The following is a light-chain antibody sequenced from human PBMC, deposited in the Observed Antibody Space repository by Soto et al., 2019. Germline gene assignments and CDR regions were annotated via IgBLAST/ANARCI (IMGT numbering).Light chain of an antibody. CDR3: QSYDSSNWV. V-gene: IGLV6-57*01. CDR2: EDN. Sequence: NFMLTQPHSVSESPGKTVTISCIRSSGSIASNSVQWYQLRPGSSPTTVIYEDNQRPSGVPDRFSGSIDSSSNSASLTISGLKTEDEAGYYCQSYDSSNWVFGGGTKVTVL. J-gene: IGLJ3*02. CDR1: SGSIASNS.